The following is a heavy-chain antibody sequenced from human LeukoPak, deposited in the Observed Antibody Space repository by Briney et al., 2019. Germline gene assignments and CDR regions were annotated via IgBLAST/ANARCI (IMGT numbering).Heavy chain of an antibody. J-gene: IGHJ4*02. D-gene: IGHD6-19*01. CDR2: IIPILGIA. V-gene: IGHV1-69*04. CDR3: ARGGLIAVAGTADY. Sequence: SVKVSCKASGGTFSSYAISWVRQAPGQGLEWMGRIIPILGIANYAQKFQGRVTITADKSTSTAYMELSSLRSEDTAVYYCARGGLIAVAGTADYWGQGTLVTVSS. CDR1: GGTFSSYA.